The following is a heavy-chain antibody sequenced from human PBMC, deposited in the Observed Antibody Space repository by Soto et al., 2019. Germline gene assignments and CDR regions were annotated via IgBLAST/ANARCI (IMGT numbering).Heavy chain of an antibody. D-gene: IGHD3-16*01. Sequence: IFSKESGPTLVKPTQTLTLTCTFSGFSLTTRGVGVGWIRQPTGKALECLALIYWDDDKRYSPSLQSRLSITKDTSKNQVVLTMTNVDPVDTATYYCAHIPNYYQYDWFDPWGQGTLVSVSS. CDR3: AHIPNYYQYDWFDP. V-gene: IGHV2-5*02. CDR1: GFSLTTRGVG. CDR2: IYWDDDK. J-gene: IGHJ5*02.